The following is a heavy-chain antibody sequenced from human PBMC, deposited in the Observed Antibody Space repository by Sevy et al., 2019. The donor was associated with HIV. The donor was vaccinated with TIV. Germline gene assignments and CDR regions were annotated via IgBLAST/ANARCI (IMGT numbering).Heavy chain of an antibody. CDR2: IRLDGSHK. Sequence: GGSLRLSCAASGFNVRSYGMHWVRQAPGKGLEWVAFIRLDGSHKYYADSVNGRFTISRDNSKNTLYLQMNSLRAEDTAVYYCAKDGNVVVGGDFYYYGMDVWGQGTLVTVSS. J-gene: IGHJ6*02. CDR3: AKDGNVVVGGDFYYYGMDV. D-gene: IGHD2-15*01. CDR1: GFNVRSYG. V-gene: IGHV3-30*02.